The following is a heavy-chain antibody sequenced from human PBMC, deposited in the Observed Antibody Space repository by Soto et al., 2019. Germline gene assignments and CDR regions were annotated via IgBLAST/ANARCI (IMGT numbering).Heavy chain of an antibody. CDR1: GFTFSSYA. Sequence: PGGSLRLSCAASGFTFSSYAMHWVRQGTGKGLEWVQVVWYEGSNKYYADSVKGRFTISRDNSKNPLYLQMNSLRAEDTAVYYCATDHTYYYDSSGYYYSAGRNYYYYGMDVWGQGTTVTVSS. D-gene: IGHD3-22*01. J-gene: IGHJ6*02. CDR2: VWYEGSNK. CDR3: ATDHTYYYDSSGYYYSAGRNYYYYGMDV. V-gene: IGHV3-33*08.